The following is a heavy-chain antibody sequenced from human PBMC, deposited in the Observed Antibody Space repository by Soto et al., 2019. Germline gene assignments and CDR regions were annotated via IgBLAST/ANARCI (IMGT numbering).Heavy chain of an antibody. Sequence: QVQLQESGPGLVKPSETLSLTCSVPGGSIRSHNWSWIRQPPGKGLEWIGCMYYSAMTKYNPSLKSRVNMSTDTSNNQVSLKLSSVTAAATAVYYCARHLFDPWKGYPYYYYMDVWGKGTAVTVSS. V-gene: IGHV4-59*08. CDR3: ARHLFDPWKGYPYYYYMDV. CDR1: GGSIRSHN. CDR2: MYYSAMT. J-gene: IGHJ6*03. D-gene: IGHD3-3*01.